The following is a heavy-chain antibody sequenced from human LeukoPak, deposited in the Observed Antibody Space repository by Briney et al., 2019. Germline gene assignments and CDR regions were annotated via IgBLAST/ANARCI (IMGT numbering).Heavy chain of an antibody. D-gene: IGHD3-3*01. V-gene: IGHV4-39*01. Sequence: SETLSLTCTVSGGSISSSSYYWGWIRQPPGKGLEWIGSIYYSGSTYYNPSLKSRVTISVDTSKNQFSLKLSSVTAADTAVYYCARHSGDFWSGYYDAFDIWGQGTMVTASS. CDR1: GGSISSSSYY. CDR2: IYYSGST. J-gene: IGHJ3*02. CDR3: ARHSGDFWSGYYDAFDI.